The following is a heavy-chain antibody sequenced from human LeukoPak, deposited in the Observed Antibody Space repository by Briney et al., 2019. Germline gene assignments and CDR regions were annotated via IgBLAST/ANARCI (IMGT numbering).Heavy chain of an antibody. CDR2: ISPTTSYK. CDR3: ARDKARGSRLSYYYYAMDV. J-gene: IGHJ6*02. CDR1: GFTFSSYS. V-gene: IGHV3-21*01. Sequence: PEGSLRLSCAASGFTFSSYSMNWVRQAPGKGLEWVSSISPTTSYKYYADSVKGRFIISRDNAKNSLYLQMNSLRAEDTAVYYCARDKARGSRLSYYYYAMDVWGQGTTVTVSS.